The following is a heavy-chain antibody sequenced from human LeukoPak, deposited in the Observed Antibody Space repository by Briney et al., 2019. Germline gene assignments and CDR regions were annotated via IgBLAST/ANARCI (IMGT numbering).Heavy chain of an antibody. CDR3: ARGHHWLDP. Sequence: GGSLRLSCAASGFTFRTYAMSWVHQAPGKGLEWVSAISDSDSGTYYADSVKGRFTISRDNAKNSLDLQRNSLRAEDSAVSYCARGHHWLDPWGQGTPVTVSS. CDR2: ISDSDSGT. J-gene: IGHJ5*02. CDR1: GFTFRTYA. V-gene: IGHV3-23*01.